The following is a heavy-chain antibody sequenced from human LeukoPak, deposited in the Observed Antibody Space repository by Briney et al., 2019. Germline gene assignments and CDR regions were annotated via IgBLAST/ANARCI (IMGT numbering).Heavy chain of an antibody. CDR3: ARDSYGDHGDY. CDR1: GGSISSSSYY. Sequence: PSETLSLTCTVSGGSISSSSYYWGWIRQPPGKGLEWIGSIYYSGSTYYNPSLKSRVTISVDTSKNQFSLKLSSVTAADTAVYYCARDSYGDHGDYWGQGTLVTVSS. J-gene: IGHJ4*02. D-gene: IGHD5-18*01. CDR2: IYYSGST. V-gene: IGHV4-39*07.